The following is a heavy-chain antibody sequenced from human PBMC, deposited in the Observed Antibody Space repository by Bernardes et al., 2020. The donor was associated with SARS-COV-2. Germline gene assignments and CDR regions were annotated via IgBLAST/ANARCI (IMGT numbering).Heavy chain of an antibody. CDR1: GGSISSGGYS. CDR2: IYHSGST. CDR3: ARARKSLLWFGEFAP. D-gene: IGHD3-10*01. J-gene: IGHJ5*02. Sequence: SETLSLTCAVSGGSISSGGYSWSWIRQPPGKGLEWIGYIYHSGSTYYNPSLKSRVTISVDRSKNQFSLKLSSVTAADTAVYYCARARKSLLWFGEFAPWGQGTLVTVSS. V-gene: IGHV4-30-2*01.